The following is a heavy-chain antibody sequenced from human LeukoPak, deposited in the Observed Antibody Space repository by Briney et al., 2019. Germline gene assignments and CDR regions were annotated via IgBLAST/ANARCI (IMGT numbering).Heavy chain of an antibody. CDR3: ARELGATEFDP. D-gene: IGHD1-26*01. V-gene: IGHV4-4*07. Sequence: PSETLSRTCTVSGGSISSYYWGWVRQPAGKGLEWIGRIYTSGSTNYNPSLKSRVTMSVDTSKNQFSLKLSSVTAADTAVYYCARELGATEFDPWGQGTLVTVSS. CDR2: IYTSGST. J-gene: IGHJ5*02. CDR1: GGSISSYY.